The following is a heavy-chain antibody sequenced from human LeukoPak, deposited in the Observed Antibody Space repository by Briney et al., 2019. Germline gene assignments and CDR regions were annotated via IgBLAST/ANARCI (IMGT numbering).Heavy chain of an antibody. J-gene: IGHJ3*02. CDR2: IYYSGST. CDR3: AREQYYYDSSSDAFDI. V-gene: IGHV4-39*07. D-gene: IGHD3-22*01. CDR1: GSSISSSSYY. Sequence: SETLSLTCTVSGSSISSSSYYWGWIRQPPGKGLEWIGSIYYSGSTYYNPSLKSRVTISVDTSKNQFSLKLSSVTAADTAVYYCAREQYYYDSSSDAFDIWGQGTMVTVSS.